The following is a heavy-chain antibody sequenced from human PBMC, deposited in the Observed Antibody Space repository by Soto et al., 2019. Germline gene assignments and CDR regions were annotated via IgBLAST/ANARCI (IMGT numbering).Heavy chain of an antibody. Sequence: VQSGAEVKKPGSSANVSCKASGGTFASYSITWVRQAPGQRLEWMGEIIPLLKTVNYAQKFQGRVTITGDRSTSTVYMALSRLRSDDTAVYYCARDPVDLFGYMDVWGHGTTVTVS. CDR3: ARDPVDLFGYMDV. J-gene: IGHJ6*02. CDR1: GGTFASYS. V-gene: IGHV1-69*06. D-gene: IGHD6-25*01. CDR2: IIPLLKTV.